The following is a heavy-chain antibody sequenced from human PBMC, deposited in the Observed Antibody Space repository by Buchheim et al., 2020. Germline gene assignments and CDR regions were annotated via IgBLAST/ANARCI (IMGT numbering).Heavy chain of an antibody. V-gene: IGHV3-7*01. CDR1: GFTLSSYW. D-gene: IGHD6-19*01. CDR2: IKQDGSEK. Sequence: EVQLVESGGGLVQPGGSLRLSCAASGFTLSSYWMSWVRQAPGKGLEWVANIKQDGSEKYYVDSVKGRFTISRDNAKNSLYLQMNSLRAEDTAVYYCARVRVYSSGWYFDYWGQGTL. CDR3: ARVRVYSSGWYFDY. J-gene: IGHJ4*02.